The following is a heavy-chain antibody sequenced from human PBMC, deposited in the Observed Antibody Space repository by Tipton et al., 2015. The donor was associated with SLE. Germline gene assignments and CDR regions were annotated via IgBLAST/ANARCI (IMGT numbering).Heavy chain of an antibody. CDR3: ARKEIQSWFDP. CDR2: MLYSGGT. V-gene: IGHV4-39*07. D-gene: IGHD5-18*01. Sequence: TLSLTCTVSGASLSSSTYYWGWIRQPPEKGLEYLATMLYSGGTYYNPALKSRVTISVDTSKNQFSLKLSSVTAADTAVYYCARKEIQSWFDPWGQGTLVTVSS. J-gene: IGHJ5*02. CDR1: GASLSSSTYY.